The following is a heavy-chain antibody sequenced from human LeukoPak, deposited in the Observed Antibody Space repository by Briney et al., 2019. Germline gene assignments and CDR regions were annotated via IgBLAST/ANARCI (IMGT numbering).Heavy chain of an antibody. CDR1: GYTFTSYG. V-gene: IGHV1-18*01. Sequence: ASVKVSCKASGYTFTSYGISWVRQPPGQGLEWMGWISAYNGNTNYAQKLQGRVTMTTDTSTSTAYMELRSLRSDDTAVYYCARDTVPYSSGWYYLDYWGQGTLVTVSS. CDR2: ISAYNGNT. CDR3: ARDTVPYSSGWYYLDY. J-gene: IGHJ4*02. D-gene: IGHD6-19*01.